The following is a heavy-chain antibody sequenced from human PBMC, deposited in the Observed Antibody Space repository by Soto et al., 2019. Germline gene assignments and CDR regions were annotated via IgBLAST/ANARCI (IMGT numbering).Heavy chain of an antibody. CDR3: ARDLGGWPDY. V-gene: IGHV3-64*01. Sequence: RLSCAASGFTFSSYAMQWVRQAPGKGLEFVSAISGNGINTHYANSVRGRFTISRDTSKNTLYLQMGGLRADDMAVYYCARDLGGWPDYWGQGTLVTVSS. D-gene: IGHD2-15*01. CDR1: GFTFSSYA. J-gene: IGHJ4*02. CDR2: ISGNGINT.